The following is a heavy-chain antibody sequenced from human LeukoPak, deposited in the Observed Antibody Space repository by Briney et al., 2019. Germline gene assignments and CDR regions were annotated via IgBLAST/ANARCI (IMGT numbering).Heavy chain of an antibody. Sequence: ASVKVSCKASGYTFTSYGISWVRQAPGQGLEWMGWISAYNGNTNYAQKLQGRVTMTTDTSTSTAYMELRSLRSDDTAVYYCARSPFFVLAATQYRAFDIWGQGTMVTVSS. D-gene: IGHD3-16*02. V-gene: IGHV1-18*01. CDR1: GYTFTSYG. CDR3: ARSPFFVLAATQYRAFDI. J-gene: IGHJ3*02. CDR2: ISAYNGNT.